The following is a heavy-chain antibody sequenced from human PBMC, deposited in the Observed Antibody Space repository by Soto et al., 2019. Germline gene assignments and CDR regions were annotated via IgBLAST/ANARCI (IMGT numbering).Heavy chain of an antibody. V-gene: IGHV4-31*03. CDR2: IYYSGSA. J-gene: IGHJ3*02. D-gene: IGHD1-1*01. Sequence: KLCVTCTVSGGSVSSGGYFWSWIRQHPGKGLEWIAYIYYSGSAYYNPSLKSRVTISVDTSKNQFSLKLSSVTAADTAVYYCARDGPGFEDSTAHHRAREISGLGTSVTV. CDR1: GGSVSSGGYF. CDR3: ARDGPGFEDSTAHHRAREI.